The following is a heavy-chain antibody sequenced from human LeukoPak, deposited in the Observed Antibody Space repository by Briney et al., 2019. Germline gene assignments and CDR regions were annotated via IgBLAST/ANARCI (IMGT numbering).Heavy chain of an antibody. D-gene: IGHD5-18*01. CDR1: GYTXTGYY. J-gene: IGHJ4*02. Sequence: ASVKVSCKASGYTXTGYYMHGVRQAPGQGLEWMGWINPNSGTHYAQKFQGRVTMTRDTSISTAYMELTSLRSDDTAVYYCAKDTGNFNLGDHWGQGTQVSVSS. CDR2: INPNSGT. CDR3: AKDTGNFNLGDH. V-gene: IGHV1-2*02.